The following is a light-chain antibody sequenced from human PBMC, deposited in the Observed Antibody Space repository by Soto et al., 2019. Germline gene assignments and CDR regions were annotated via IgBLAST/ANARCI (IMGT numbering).Light chain of an antibody. V-gene: IGLV2-23*01. CDR3: CSYAAYVV. Sequence: QSALTQPASVSGSPGQSITISCTGTSSDVGIYNLVSWYQQHPGKAPKLMIYEGSKRPSGVSNRFSGSKSGNTASLTISGLQAEDEADYYCCSYAAYVVFGGGTKLTVL. J-gene: IGLJ2*01. CDR2: EGS. CDR1: SSDVGIYNL.